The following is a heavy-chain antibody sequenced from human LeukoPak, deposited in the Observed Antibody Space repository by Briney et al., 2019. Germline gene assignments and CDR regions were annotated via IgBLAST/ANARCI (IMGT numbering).Heavy chain of an antibody. J-gene: IGHJ5*02. Sequence: VKVSCKASGGTFSTYVISWVRQAPGQGLEWMGRIIPVVGITNYSQKFQDRVRITVDTSTTTVYMELSSLRPEDTAVYFCASPLPKPTHRTSRLDPWGQGTLVIVSS. CDR2: IIPVVGIT. CDR1: GGTFSTYV. D-gene: IGHD1-14*01. CDR3: ASPLPKPTHRTSRLDP. V-gene: IGHV1-69*10.